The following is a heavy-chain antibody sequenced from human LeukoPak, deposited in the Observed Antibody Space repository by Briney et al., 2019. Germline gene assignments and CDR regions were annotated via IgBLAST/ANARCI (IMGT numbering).Heavy chain of an antibody. CDR1: GYTFTSYA. CDR3: ARGLAGTYYYYYMDV. D-gene: IGHD6-19*01. CDR2: INTNTGNP. V-gene: IGHV7-4-1*02. Sequence: GASVKVSCKTSGYTFTSYAMNWVRQAPGQGLEWMGWINTNTGNPAYAQGFTGRFAFSLDTSVSTAYLQISSLKPEDTAVYYCARGLAGTYYYYYMDVWGKGTTITVSS. J-gene: IGHJ6*03.